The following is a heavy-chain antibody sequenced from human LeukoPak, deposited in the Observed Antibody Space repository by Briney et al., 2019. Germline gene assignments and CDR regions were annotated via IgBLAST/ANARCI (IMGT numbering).Heavy chain of an antibody. D-gene: IGHD6-19*01. V-gene: IGHV4-39*01. Sequence: SETLSLTCTVSGGSISSSSYYWGWIRQPPGKGLEWIGSIYYSGSTYYSPSLKSRVTISVDTSKNQFSLKLSSVTAADTAVYYCARHPQWLVHDAFDIWGQGTMVTVSS. J-gene: IGHJ3*02. CDR2: IYYSGST. CDR1: GGSISSSSYY. CDR3: ARHPQWLVHDAFDI.